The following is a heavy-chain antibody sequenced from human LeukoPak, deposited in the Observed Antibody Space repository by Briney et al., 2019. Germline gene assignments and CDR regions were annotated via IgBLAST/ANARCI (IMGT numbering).Heavy chain of an antibody. V-gene: IGHV4-34*01. D-gene: IGHD4-11*01. CDR3: ARDKDYKYAFDI. CDR1: GGSFSGYY. Sequence: SETLSLTCAVYGGSFSGYYWSWIRQPPGKGLEWIGEINHSGSTNYNPSLKSRVTISVDTSKNQFSLKLSSVTAADTAVYYCARDKDYKYAFDIWGQGTMVTVSS. CDR2: INHSGST. J-gene: IGHJ3*02.